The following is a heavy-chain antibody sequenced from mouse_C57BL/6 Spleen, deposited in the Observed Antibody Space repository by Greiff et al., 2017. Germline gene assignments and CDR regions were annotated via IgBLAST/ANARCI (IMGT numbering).Heavy chain of an antibody. CDR1: GFNIKDYY. D-gene: IGHD1-1*01. CDR2: IDPEDGDT. V-gene: IGHV14-1*01. Sequence: VHVKQSGAELVRPGASVKLSCTASGFNIKDYYMHWVKQRPEQGLEWIGRIDPEDGDTEYAPKFQGKATMTADTSSNTAYLQLSSLTSEDTAVYYCTSPDYYGRSYVYAMDYWGQGTSVTVSS. J-gene: IGHJ4*01. CDR3: TSPDYYGRSYVYAMDY.